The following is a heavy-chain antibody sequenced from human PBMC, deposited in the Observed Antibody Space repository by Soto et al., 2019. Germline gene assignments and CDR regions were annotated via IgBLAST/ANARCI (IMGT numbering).Heavy chain of an antibody. CDR3: ARRFGELFLSYYYYGMDV. V-gene: IGHV3-48*01. D-gene: IGHD3-10*01. J-gene: IGHJ6*02. CDR2: ISSSSSTI. CDR1: GFTFSSYS. Sequence: GGSLRLSCAASGFTFSSYSMNWVRQAPGKGLEWVSYISSSSSTIYYADSVKGRFTISRDNSKNTLYLQMNSLRAEDTAVYYCARRFGELFLSYYYYGMDVWGQGTTVTVSS.